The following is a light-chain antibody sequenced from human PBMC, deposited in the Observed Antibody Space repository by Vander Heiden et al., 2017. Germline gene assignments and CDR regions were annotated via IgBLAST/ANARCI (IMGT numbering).Light chain of an antibody. CDR3: QQYSMSPLT. Sequence: IVLTQSPGTLTLSPGGRAIISCRASLSVIGNYLAWYQQKPGQAPRLLIYGAVSRATGIPYRFSGSASGTDFALTISRLEPEDFAVYYCQQYSMSPLTFGGGTRVEIK. J-gene: IGKJ4*01. CDR2: GAV. V-gene: IGKV3-20*01. CDR1: LSVIGNY.